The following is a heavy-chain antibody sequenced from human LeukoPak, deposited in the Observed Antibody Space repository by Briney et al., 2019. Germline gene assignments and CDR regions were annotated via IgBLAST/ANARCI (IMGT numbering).Heavy chain of an antibody. CDR1: GFTFTTYW. CDR2: MKPDGSEI. J-gene: IGHJ6*03. Sequence: PGGSLRLSCAASGFTFTTYWMSWVRQAPGKGLEWVANMKPDGSEIFYVDSVKGRFTISRDNAKNSLYLQMNSLRAKDTAVYYCWSSGGSKWDAGHYYYMDVWGKGTTVTISS. CDR3: WSSGGSKWDAGHYYYMDV. V-gene: IGHV3-7*01. D-gene: IGHD2-15*01.